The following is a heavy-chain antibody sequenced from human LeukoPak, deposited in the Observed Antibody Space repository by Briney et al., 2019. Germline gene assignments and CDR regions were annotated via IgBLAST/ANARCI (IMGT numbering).Heavy chain of an antibody. V-gene: IGHV3-21*01. CDR1: GFTFSSYT. J-gene: IGHJ4*02. CDR2: ISSSSSYI. CDR3: ARDPAYPLGSGSLFDY. D-gene: IGHD3-22*01. Sequence: GGSLRLSCAASGFTFSSYTMNWVRQAPGKGLEWVSSISSSSSYIYYADSVKGRFTISRDNAKNSLYLQMNSLRAEDTALYYCARDPAYPLGSGSLFDYWGQGTLVTVSS.